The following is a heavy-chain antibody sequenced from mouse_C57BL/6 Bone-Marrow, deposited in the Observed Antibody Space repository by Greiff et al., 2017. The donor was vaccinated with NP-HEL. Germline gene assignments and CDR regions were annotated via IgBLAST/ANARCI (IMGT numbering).Heavy chain of an antibody. CDR1: GFTFSSSG. D-gene: IGHD2-4*01. J-gene: IGHJ3*01. Sequence: EVKLMESGGDLVKPGGSLKLSCAASGFTFSSSGMSWVRQTPDKRLEWVATISRGGSYTYYPASVKGRFTISRDNAKNTLYLQMSSLKSEDTAMYYCARERDYDGFAYWGQGTLVTVSA. V-gene: IGHV5-6*01. CDR2: ISRGGSYT. CDR3: ARERDYDGFAY.